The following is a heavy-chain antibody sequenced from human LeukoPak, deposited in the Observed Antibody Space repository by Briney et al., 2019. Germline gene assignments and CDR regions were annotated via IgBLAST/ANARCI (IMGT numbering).Heavy chain of an antibody. CDR3: AXXXXAAVEPIRRNNWFDP. CDR1: GGSFSGYY. Sequence: SETLSLTCAVYGGSFSGYYWSWIRQPPGKGLEWIGEINHSGSTNYNPSLKSRVTISVDTSKNQFSLKRSSVTAPDTAVYYCAXXXXAAVEPIRRNNWFDPWGQGTLVTVSS. V-gene: IGHV4-34*01. J-gene: IGHJ5*02. D-gene: IGHD6-13*01. CDR2: INHSGST.